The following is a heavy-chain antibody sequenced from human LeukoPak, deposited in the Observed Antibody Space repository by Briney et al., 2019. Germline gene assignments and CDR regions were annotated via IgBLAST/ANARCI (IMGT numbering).Heavy chain of an antibody. D-gene: IGHD4-23*01. CDR1: GFTFSSYA. V-gene: IGHV3-30-3*01. J-gene: IGHJ4*02. CDR3: AREDYGGNWFDY. CDR2: ISYDGSNK. Sequence: GRSLRLSCAASGFTFSSYAMHWVRQAPGKGLEWVAVISYDGSNKYYADSVKGRFTISRDNSKNTLYLQMNSLRAVDTAVYYCAREDYGGNWFDYWGQGTLVTVSS.